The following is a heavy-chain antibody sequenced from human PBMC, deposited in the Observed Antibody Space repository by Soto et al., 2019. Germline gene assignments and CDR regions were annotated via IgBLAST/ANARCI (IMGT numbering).Heavy chain of an antibody. Sequence: EVQLLESGGGLVQPGGSLRLSCAASGFTFSNAWMSWVRQAPGKGLEWVGRIKSKTDGGTTDYAAPVKGRFTISRDDSKNTLYLQMNSLKTEDTAVYYCTTSKWGLGIPCYWGQGTLVTVSS. J-gene: IGHJ4*02. CDR1: GFTFSNAW. CDR3: TTSKWGLGIPCY. D-gene: IGHD1-26*01. CDR2: IKSKTDGGTT. V-gene: IGHV3-15*01.